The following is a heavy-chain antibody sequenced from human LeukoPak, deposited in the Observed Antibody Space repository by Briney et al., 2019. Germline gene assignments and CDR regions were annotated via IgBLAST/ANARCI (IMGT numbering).Heavy chain of an antibody. D-gene: IGHD2-2*01. CDR2: ISSSGSTI. Sequence: GGSLRLSCAASGFTFSNYGMNWVRQAPGKGLEWVSYISSSGSTIYYADSVKGRFTISRDNAKNSLYLQMNSLRAEDTAVYYCARTKYQLPFNWFDPWGQGTLVTVSS. CDR3: ARTKYQLPFNWFDP. J-gene: IGHJ5*02. V-gene: IGHV3-48*01. CDR1: GFTFSNYG.